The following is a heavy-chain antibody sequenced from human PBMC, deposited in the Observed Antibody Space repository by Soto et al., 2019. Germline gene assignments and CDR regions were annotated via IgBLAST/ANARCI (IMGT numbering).Heavy chain of an antibody. V-gene: IGHV3-30-3*01. J-gene: IGHJ6*02. Sequence: PGGSLRLSCVASGFTFSSYAMHWVRQAPGKGLEWVAVISYDGSNKYYADSVKGRFTISRDNSKNTLYLQMNSLRAEDTAVYYCARDRSITSYYGMDVWGQGTTVTVSS. CDR1: GFTFSSYA. D-gene: IGHD3-3*01. CDR3: ARDRSITSYYGMDV. CDR2: ISYDGSNK.